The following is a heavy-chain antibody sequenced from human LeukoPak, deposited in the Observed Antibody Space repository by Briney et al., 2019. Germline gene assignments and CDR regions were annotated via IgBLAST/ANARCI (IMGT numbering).Heavy chain of an antibody. CDR3: ARHRAYSSSSPFDY. J-gene: IGHJ4*02. CDR2: IYYAGST. V-gene: IGHV4-59*08. D-gene: IGHD6-6*01. CDR1: GGSISSLY. Sequence: SETLSLTCSVSGGSISSLYWSWIRQPPGKGLEWIGYIYYAGSTNYNPSLKSRVTMFVDMSKNQFSLRLSSVTAADTAVYYCARHRAYSSSSPFDYWGQGTLVTVSS.